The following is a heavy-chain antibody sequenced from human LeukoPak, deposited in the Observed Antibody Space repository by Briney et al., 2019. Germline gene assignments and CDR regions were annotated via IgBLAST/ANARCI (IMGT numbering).Heavy chain of an antibody. D-gene: IGHD1-26*01. J-gene: IGHJ4*02. CDR3: AKDYSGSYYYFDY. CDR1: KFTFSNYA. CDR2: ISSSGGGI. V-gene: IGHV3-23*01. Sequence: PGGSLRLSCTASKFTFSNYAMTGVRQAPGKGLEGVSTISSSGGGIFYSDSVRGRFTISRDNSKNTLYLQMNSLRAEDTAVYYCAKDYSGSYYYFDYWGQGTLVTVSS.